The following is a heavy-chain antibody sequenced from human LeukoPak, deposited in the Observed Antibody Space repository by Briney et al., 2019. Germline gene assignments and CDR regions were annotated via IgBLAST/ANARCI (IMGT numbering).Heavy chain of an antibody. CDR3: ARGPDYSNLSGGFDP. CDR1: GGSFSSYY. D-gene: IGHD4-11*01. CDR2: IYYSGST. Sequence: PSETLSLTCTVSGGSFSSYYWSWIRQPPGKGLEWIGYIYYSGSTNYNPSLKSRVTISVDTSKNQFSLKLSSVTAADTAVYYCARGPDYSNLSGGFDPWGQGTLVTVSS. V-gene: IGHV4-59*01. J-gene: IGHJ5*02.